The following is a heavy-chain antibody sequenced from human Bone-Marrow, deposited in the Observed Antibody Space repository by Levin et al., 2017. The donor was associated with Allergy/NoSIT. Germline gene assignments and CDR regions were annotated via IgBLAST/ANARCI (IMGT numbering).Heavy chain of an antibody. CDR3: AHTPVASVWYFDY. CDR1: GFSLSVGGVA. V-gene: IGHV2-5*02. J-gene: IGHJ4*02. D-gene: IGHD5/OR15-5a*01. Sequence: VSGPTLVKPTETLTLTCTFSGFSLSVGGVAVGWFRPPPGKALEWLALIYWDDDKRYIPSLQNRLPITRDTSKNQVVLTLSNMGPADTGTYFCAHTPVASVWYFDYWGQGALVTVSS. CDR2: IYWDDDK.